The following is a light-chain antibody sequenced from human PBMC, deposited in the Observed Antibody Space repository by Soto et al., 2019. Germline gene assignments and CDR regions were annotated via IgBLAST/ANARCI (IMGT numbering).Light chain of an antibody. CDR2: DAS. J-gene: IGKJ4*02. CDR3: QQYSNWPSLT. Sequence: EIVFTQSPATPSLSPGERATLSCRARQSVRSSLGWYQQRPGQAPRLLIYDASNTATGIPARFSGSGSGTDFTLTISSLEPEDFAVYYCQQYSNWPSLTFGGGTKVDIK. CDR1: QSVRSS. V-gene: IGKV3-11*01.